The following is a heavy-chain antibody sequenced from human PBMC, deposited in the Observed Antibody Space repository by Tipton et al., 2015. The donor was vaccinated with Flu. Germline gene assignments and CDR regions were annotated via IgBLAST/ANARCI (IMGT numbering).Heavy chain of an antibody. V-gene: IGHV3-53*01. D-gene: IGHD3-3*01. CDR3: ARDHPPSITVLGEITDYFGMDV. J-gene: IGHJ6*02. CDR2: IYTGTRT. Sequence: SLRLSCAASGFIVNKYYMSWVRQAPGKGLEWVSVIYTGTRTHYADSVQGRFTISRDNSKNTLYLQMNSLRAEDTAIYYCARDHPPSITVLGEITDYFGMDVWGQGTTVTVSS. CDR1: GFIVNKYY.